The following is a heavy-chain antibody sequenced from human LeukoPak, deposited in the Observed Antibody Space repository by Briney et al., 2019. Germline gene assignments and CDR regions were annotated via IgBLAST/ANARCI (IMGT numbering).Heavy chain of an antibody. CDR3: ARDLRRYDILTGYPY. V-gene: IGHV1-2*06. CDR2: INPNSGGT. Sequence: ASVKVSCKASGYTFTGYYMHWVRQAPEQGLEWMGRINPNSGGTNYAQKFQGRVTMTRDTSISTAYMELSRLRSDDTAVYYCARDLRRYDILTGYPYWGQGTLVTVSS. D-gene: IGHD3-9*01. CDR1: GYTFTGYY. J-gene: IGHJ4*02.